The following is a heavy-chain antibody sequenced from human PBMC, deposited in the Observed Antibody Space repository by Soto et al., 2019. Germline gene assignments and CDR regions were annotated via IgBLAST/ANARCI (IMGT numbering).Heavy chain of an antibody. D-gene: IGHD3-10*01. CDR2: IYSRENI. CDR3: ARARSGSYFVLEY. Sequence: QVQLQESGPGLVKPSQTLSLTCTVSGGSINNGLYYWSWIRQYLGKGLEWIGYIYSRENIYYNPSLKSRLTILADTAKSQFSLKLSSVTAADTAVYYCARARSGSYFVLEYWGQGSLVTVSS. V-gene: IGHV4-31*03. J-gene: IGHJ4*02. CDR1: GGSINNGLYY.